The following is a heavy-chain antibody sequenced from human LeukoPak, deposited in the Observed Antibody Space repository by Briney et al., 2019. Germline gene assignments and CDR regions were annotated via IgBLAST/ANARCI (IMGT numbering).Heavy chain of an antibody. V-gene: IGHV3-30*18. J-gene: IGHJ4*02. CDR2: ISYDGSNK. D-gene: IGHD3-9*01. Sequence: GGSLRLSRAASGFTFSSYGMHWVRQAPGKGLEWVAVISYDGSNKYYADSVKGRFTISRDNSKNTLYLQMNSLRAEDTAVYYCAKEQEYYDILTGYYLDYWGQGTLVTVSS. CDR1: GFTFSSYG. CDR3: AKEQEYYDILTGYYLDY.